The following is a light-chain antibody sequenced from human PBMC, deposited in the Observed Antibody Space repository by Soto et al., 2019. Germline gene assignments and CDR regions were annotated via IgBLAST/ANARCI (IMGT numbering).Light chain of an antibody. V-gene: IGKV3-20*01. CDR3: HQFGSSPLAFT. Sequence: ESMLTQSPGTLSLSPGERATLSCRASQSVSTRYLAWYQQKPGQAPRLLIYGASIIAAGIPATFSGSGSGTDFTLTISRLEPEDFAVYYCHQFGSSPLAFTFGQGTKLEI. J-gene: IGKJ2*01. CDR1: QSVSTRY. CDR2: GAS.